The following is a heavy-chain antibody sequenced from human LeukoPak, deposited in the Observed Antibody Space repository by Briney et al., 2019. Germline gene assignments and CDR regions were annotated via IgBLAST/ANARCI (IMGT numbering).Heavy chain of an antibody. D-gene: IGHD3-10*01. Sequence: GASVKVSCKASGYTFTSYDINWVRQATGQGLEWMGWMNPNSGNTGYAQKFQGRVTMTRNTSISTAYMELSSLRSEDTAVYYCARGGPLGGPRGLLWFGELLYDYWGQGTLVTVSS. CDR3: ARGGPLGGPRGLLWFGELLYDY. CDR1: GYTFTSYD. CDR2: MNPNSGNT. V-gene: IGHV1-8*01. J-gene: IGHJ4*02.